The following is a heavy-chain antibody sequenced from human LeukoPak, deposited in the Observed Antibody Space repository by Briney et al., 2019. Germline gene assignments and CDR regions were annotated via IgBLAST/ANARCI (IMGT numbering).Heavy chain of an antibody. V-gene: IGHV4-39*01. J-gene: IGHJ4*02. CDR2: INHSGST. CDR3: ASGSGY. CDR1: GGSISGSGYY. D-gene: IGHD3-10*01. Sequence: SETLSLTCTVSGGSISGSGYYWSWIRQPPGKGLEWIGEINHSGSTNYNPSLKSRVTISVDTSKNQFSLKLSSVTAADTAVYYCASGSGYWGQGALVTVSS.